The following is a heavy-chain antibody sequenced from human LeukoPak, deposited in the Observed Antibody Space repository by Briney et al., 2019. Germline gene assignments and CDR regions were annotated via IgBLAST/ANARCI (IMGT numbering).Heavy chain of an antibody. CDR2: VIWIGGST. V-gene: IGHV3-20*04. Sequence: GGSRRLACAAFGFTFDDYGVRWVRHAPGEGLEWVAAVIWIGGSTDHAVPVKRRFTISRENARHSLYLQMNSLRAEDTAVYYCARPSKGYCSSNSCYTDRFDPWGQGTLVPVSS. D-gene: IGHD2-2*02. CDR3: ARPSKGYCSSNSCYTDRFDP. J-gene: IGHJ5*02. CDR1: GFTFDDYG.